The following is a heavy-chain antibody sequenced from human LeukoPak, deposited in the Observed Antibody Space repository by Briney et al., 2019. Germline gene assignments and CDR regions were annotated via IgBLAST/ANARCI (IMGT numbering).Heavy chain of an antibody. V-gene: IGHV4-34*01. D-gene: IGHD6-19*01. Sequence: TSETLSLTCAVYGGSFSGYYWSWIRQPPGKGLEWIGGINHSGSTNYNPSLKSRVTISVDTSKNQFSLKLSSVTAADTAVYYCARALAVARYYYYYYYGMDVWGQGTRSPSP. J-gene: IGHJ6*02. CDR2: INHSGST. CDR1: GGSFSGYY. CDR3: ARALAVARYYYYYYYGMDV.